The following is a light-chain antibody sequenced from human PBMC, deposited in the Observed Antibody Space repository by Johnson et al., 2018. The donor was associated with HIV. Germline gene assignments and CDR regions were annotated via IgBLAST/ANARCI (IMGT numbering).Light chain of an antibody. CDR3: GTWDSSLNTGA. Sequence: QSVLTQPPSVSAAPGQKVTISCSGSSSNIGSHYVSWYQQVPGTAPRLVIYDTIKRHSGIPDRFSGSKSGTSATLGITGLQTGDEADYYCGTWDSSLNTGAVGTGTKVTVL. J-gene: IGLJ1*01. CDR2: DTI. V-gene: IGLV1-51*01. CDR1: SSNIGSHY.